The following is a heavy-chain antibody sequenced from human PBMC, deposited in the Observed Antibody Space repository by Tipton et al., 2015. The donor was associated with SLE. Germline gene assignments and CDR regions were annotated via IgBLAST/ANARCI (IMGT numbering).Heavy chain of an antibody. CDR3: ARGQVGPLRFDP. D-gene: IGHD1-26*01. Sequence: TLSLTCSVSGDSINSGRYHWTWIRQPAGKGLEWIGRVYIFGSTIYHPSLGSRVTISVDTSQNQFSLKLTSVTAADTAVYFCARGQVGPLRFDPWGQGTLVTVSS. V-gene: IGHV4-61*02. J-gene: IGHJ5*02. CDR2: VYIFGST. CDR1: GDSINSGRYH.